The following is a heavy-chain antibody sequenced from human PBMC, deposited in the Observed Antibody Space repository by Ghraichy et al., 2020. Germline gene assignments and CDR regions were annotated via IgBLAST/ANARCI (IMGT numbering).Heavy chain of an antibody. CDR2: ISGSGDTT. J-gene: IGHJ4*02. CDR1: GIPFSDYA. Sequence: GGSLRLSCAASGIPFSDYAMSWVRQAPGKGLEWVSSISGSGDTTHYADSVRGRFTISRDNSKNTLYLQMNSLRAEDTAVYYCAKKPYCAGGVCYGLDYGGQGTVVSFSS. V-gene: IGHV3-23*01. D-gene: IGHD2-8*02. CDR3: AKKPYCAGGVCYGLDY.